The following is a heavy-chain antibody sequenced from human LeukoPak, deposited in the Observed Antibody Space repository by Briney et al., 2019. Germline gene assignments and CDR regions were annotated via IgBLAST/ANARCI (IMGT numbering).Heavy chain of an antibody. CDR2: IRGSVGST. J-gene: IGHJ4*02. CDR3: AKGAAVRDIVVVPAATHFDY. D-gene: IGHD2-2*01. CDR1: GFTFTSYA. Sequence: GGSLRLSCAASGFTFTSYAMGWVRQPPGKGLEWVSAIRGSVGSTYYADSVKGRFTISRDNSKNTLYLQMNSLRAEDTAVYYCAKGAAVRDIVVVPAATHFDYWGQGTLVTVSS. V-gene: IGHV3-23*01.